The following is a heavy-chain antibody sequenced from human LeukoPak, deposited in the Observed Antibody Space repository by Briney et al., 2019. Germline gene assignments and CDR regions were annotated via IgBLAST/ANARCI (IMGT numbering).Heavy chain of an antibody. J-gene: IGHJ3*02. CDR1: GFTFSSYA. CDR3: AKDTVKAVAGYAFDI. CDR2: ISGSGGST. Sequence: PGGSLRLSCAASGFTFSSYAMSWVRQAPGKGLEWVSDISGSGGSTYYADSVKGRFTISRDNSKNTLYLQMNSLRAEDTAVYYCAKDTVKAVAGYAFDIWGQGTMVTVSS. V-gene: IGHV3-23*01. D-gene: IGHD6-19*01.